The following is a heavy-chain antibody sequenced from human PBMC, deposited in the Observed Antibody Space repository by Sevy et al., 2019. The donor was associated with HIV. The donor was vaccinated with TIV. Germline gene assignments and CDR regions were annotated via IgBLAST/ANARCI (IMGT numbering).Heavy chain of an antibody. CDR2: ILYDSSNK. J-gene: IGHJ6*02. V-gene: IGHV3-30*03. Sequence: GGSLRLSCAASGFSFGSYGMHWVRQAPGKGLEWVAVILYDSSNKYYGDSVKGRFTISRDNSKNTLYLQMNSLRTDDTAVYYCARGLAALPGYYYGMDVWGQRTTVTVSS. CDR1: GFSFGSYG. D-gene: IGHD6-6*01. CDR3: ARGLAALPGYYYGMDV.